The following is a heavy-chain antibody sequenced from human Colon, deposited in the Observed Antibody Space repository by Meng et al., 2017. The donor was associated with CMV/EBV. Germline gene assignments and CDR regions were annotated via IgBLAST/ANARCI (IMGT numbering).Heavy chain of an antibody. J-gene: IGHJ4*02. CDR1: GFTFSSYA. CDR2: ISYDGSKK. Sequence: SCATSGFTFSSYAMHWVRQAPGKGLEWVAVISYDGSKKYYAASVKGRFTVSRDDSKNTLHLHMNTLTVDDTGVYYCARDFDGAPRLDYWGQGTLVTVSS. CDR3: ARDFDGAPRLDY. D-gene: IGHD1-14*01. V-gene: IGHV3-30*04.